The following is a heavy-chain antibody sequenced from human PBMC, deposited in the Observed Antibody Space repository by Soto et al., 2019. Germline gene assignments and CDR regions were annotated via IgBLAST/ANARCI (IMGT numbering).Heavy chain of an antibody. V-gene: IGHV3-33*01. CDR3: ARPSAPDYYYYMDV. J-gene: IGHJ6*03. CDR1: GFTFSSYG. CDR2: IWYDGSNK. Sequence: QVQLVESGGGVVQPGRSLRLSCAASGFTFSSYGMHWVRQAPGKGLEWVAVIWYDGSNKYYADSVKGRFTISRDNSKNTLYLQMNSLRAEDTAVYYCARPSAPDYYYYMDVWGKGTTDTVSS.